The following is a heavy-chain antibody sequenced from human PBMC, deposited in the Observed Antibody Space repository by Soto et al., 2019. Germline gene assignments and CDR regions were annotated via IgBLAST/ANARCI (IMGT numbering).Heavy chain of an antibody. CDR2: INPSGGST. CDR3: ARAKSGETWLSAGICDY. J-gene: IGHJ4*02. V-gene: IGHV1-46*01. Sequence: QVQLVQSGAEVKKPGASVKVSCKASGYTFTSYYMHWVRQAPGQGLEWMGIINPSGGSTSYAQKFQGRVTMTRDTSTSTVYMEMSSLRSEDTAVYYCARAKSGETWLSAGICDYWGQGTLVTVSS. CDR1: GYTFTSYY. D-gene: IGHD3-10*01.